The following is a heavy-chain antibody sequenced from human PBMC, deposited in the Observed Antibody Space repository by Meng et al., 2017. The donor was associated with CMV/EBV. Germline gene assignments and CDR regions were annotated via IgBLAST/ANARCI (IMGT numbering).Heavy chain of an antibody. CDR1: GGSVSSGSYY. D-gene: IGHD2-2*02. CDR2: IYYSEST. CDR3: ASGYQLLYQHNWFDP. Sequence: AESLTLSCTVSGGSVSSGSYYWSWLRQPPGKGLEWIGNIYYSESTNYNPSLKSRVTISVDTSKIQFSLKLSSVTAADTAVYYCASGYQLLYQHNWFDPWGQGTLVTVSS. V-gene: IGHV4-61*01. J-gene: IGHJ5*02.